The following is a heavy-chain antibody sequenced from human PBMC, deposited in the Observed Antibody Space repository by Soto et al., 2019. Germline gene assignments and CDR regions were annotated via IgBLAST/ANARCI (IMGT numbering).Heavy chain of an antibody. CDR1: GFTSSTSA. J-gene: IGHJ4*02. CDR3: AKVWGEDGYCSRTSCLYYFHH. CDR2: ISDSGST. D-gene: IGHD2-2*03. Sequence: EVQLLESGGGLVQPGGSLRLSCEASGFTSSTSAMSWVRQAPGKGLEWVSTISDSGSTYYADSVKGRFTISRDNSKHTLYLQMNSLRAEDTAVFYGAKVWGEDGYCSRTSCLYYFHHWGQGTLVTVSS. V-gene: IGHV3-23*01.